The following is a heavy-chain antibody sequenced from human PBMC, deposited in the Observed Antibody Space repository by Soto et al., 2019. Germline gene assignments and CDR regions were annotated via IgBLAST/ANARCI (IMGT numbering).Heavy chain of an antibody. CDR1: GYTFTSYY. CDR2: INPSGGST. Sequence: ASVKVSCKASGYTFTSYYMHWVRQAPGQGLEWMGIINPSGGSTSYAQKFQGRVTMTRDTSTSTVYMELSSLRSEDTAVYYCATREGRIAARLPPHYWGQGTLATVSS. J-gene: IGHJ4*02. V-gene: IGHV1-46*01. D-gene: IGHD6-6*01. CDR3: ATREGRIAARLPPHY.